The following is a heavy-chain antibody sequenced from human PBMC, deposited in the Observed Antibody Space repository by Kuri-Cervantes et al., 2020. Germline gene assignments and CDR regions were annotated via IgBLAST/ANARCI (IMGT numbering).Heavy chain of an antibody. CDR3: AHKVRSWGAFDI. V-gene: IGHV2-5*02. J-gene: IGHJ3*02. Sequence: SGPTLVKPTQTLTLTCTFSGFSLSTRGVAMGWIRQPPGKAPEWLALIYWDDDKRYSPSLKSRLTITKDTSKNQVVLTMTNMDPVDTATYHCAHKVRSWGAFDIWGQGTMVTVSS. CDR2: IYWDDDK. D-gene: IGHD6-13*01. CDR1: GFSLSTRGVA.